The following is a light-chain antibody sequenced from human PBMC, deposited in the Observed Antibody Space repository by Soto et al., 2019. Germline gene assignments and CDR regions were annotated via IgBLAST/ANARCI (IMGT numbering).Light chain of an antibody. CDR2: SSS. CDR3: QERSIWPLLT. Sequence: DIVWTQSPATLSLSPGETATLSCRASQSVSYYLAWYQQIPGQAPRLLIYSSSNRATGIPARFSGSGSGTDFTLTISSLEPEDFAVYYCQERSIWPLLTFGGGTKVEIK. CDR1: QSVSYY. J-gene: IGKJ4*01. V-gene: IGKV3-11*01.